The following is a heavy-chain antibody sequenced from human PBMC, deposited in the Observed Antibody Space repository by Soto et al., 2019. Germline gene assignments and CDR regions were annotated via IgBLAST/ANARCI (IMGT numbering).Heavy chain of an antibody. J-gene: IGHJ5*02. CDR1: GFSLSNAGLC. CDR3: ASTYTTSWYWFDP. Sequence: QVTVKESGPVLVKPTETLTLTCTVCGFSLSNAGLCVSWIRQPPGKALEWLSHIFSNDEKSYSTSLKSRLTISKDTSKSQVVLIMPNMDPVDTATYYCASTYTTSWYWFDPWGQGTLVTVSS. CDR2: IFSNDEK. V-gene: IGHV2-26*04. D-gene: IGHD6-13*01.